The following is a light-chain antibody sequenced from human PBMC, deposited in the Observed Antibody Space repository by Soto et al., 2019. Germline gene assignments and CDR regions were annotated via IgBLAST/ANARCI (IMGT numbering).Light chain of an antibody. CDR3: QQSYSSPPT. V-gene: IGKV1-39*01. Sequence: DMQLTQSQSSLSASVEDRVLITCLASQSISNHLNWYQQKPGKAPKLLIFAASSLQSGVPSRFSGSRSGPDFTLTISSLQPEDFATYYCQQSYSSPPTFGQGTKVDVK. CDR2: AAS. J-gene: IGKJ1*01. CDR1: QSISNH.